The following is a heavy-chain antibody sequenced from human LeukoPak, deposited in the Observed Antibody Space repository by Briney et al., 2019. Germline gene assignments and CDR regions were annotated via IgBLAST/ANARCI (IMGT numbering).Heavy chain of an antibody. CDR1: GFTFGDYP. Sequence: AGRSLTLSCTASGFTFGDYPITWVRQAPGKGREWVIFIRNKTYGGTTEYAASVKGRFTISRDDSKSIAYLQMNSLKTEDTAVYYCTRDRSHDYWGPGTLVTVSP. J-gene: IGHJ4*02. D-gene: IGHD6-13*01. CDR2: IRNKTYGGTT. V-gene: IGHV3-49*04. CDR3: TRDRSHDY.